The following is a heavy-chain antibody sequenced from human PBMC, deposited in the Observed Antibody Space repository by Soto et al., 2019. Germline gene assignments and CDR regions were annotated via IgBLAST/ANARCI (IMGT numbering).Heavy chain of an antibody. D-gene: IGHD6-13*01. CDR3: AVPEAGDVHY. V-gene: IGHV4-4*02. J-gene: IGHJ4*02. Sequence: SETLSLTCAVSGASISSTDWWSWVRQPPGKGLEWLGEIYHIGSTYYNPSLKSRVTISVDKSKNQFSLKLTSVTAADTAVYYCAVPEAGDVHYWGQGALVTVSS. CDR2: IYHIGST. CDR1: GASISSTDW.